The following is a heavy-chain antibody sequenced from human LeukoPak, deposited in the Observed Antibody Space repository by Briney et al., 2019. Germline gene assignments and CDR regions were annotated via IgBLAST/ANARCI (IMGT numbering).Heavy chain of an antibody. CDR2: IDQNGCRN. Sequence: PGGSLRLSCAASGFTFSRFWMTWVRQAPGRGLEWVANIDQNGCRNNYVDSVKGRFTISRDNAKNSLFLEMSSLRADDTAVYFCARDVEGGTFDIWGERTTVTVSS. D-gene: IGHD3-16*01. CDR1: GFTFSRFW. CDR3: ARDVEGGTFDI. V-gene: IGHV3-7*05. J-gene: IGHJ3*02.